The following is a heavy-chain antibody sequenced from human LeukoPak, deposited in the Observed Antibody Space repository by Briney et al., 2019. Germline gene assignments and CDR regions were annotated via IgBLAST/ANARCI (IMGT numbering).Heavy chain of an antibody. V-gene: IGHV1-18*01. CDR3: ARAVTYSGSCRN. D-gene: IGHD6-13*01. CDR2: ISADSGIT. CDR1: GYTFASYG. J-gene: IGHJ4*02. Sequence: AAVKVSCKASGYTFASYGISWVRQAPGQGLEWMGWISADSGITNYAQKFQGRVTMTTDTSTSTAYMELGSLTSDDTAVYYCARAVTYSGSCRNWGQGNLGSVSS.